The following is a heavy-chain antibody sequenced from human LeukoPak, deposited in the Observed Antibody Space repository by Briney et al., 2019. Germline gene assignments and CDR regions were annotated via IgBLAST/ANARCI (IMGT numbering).Heavy chain of an antibody. D-gene: IGHD5-18*01. CDR3: AKTAGYSYGYGYWYFDL. CDR1: GFTFSSYA. V-gene: IGHV3-23*01. J-gene: IGHJ2*01. Sequence: GGSLRHSCAASGFTFSSYAMSWVRQAPGKGLEWVSAISGSGGSTYYADSVKGRFTISRDNSKNTLYLQMNSLRAEDTAVYYCAKTAGYSYGYGYWYFDLWGRGTLVTVSS. CDR2: ISGSGGST.